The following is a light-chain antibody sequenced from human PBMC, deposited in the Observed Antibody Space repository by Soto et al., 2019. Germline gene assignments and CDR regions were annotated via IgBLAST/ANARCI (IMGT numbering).Light chain of an antibody. CDR1: SSDVRSYNR. V-gene: IGLV2-18*01. CDR2: EVS. CDR3: SLYTSSSTFV. J-gene: IGLJ1*01. Sequence: QSVLTQPPSVSGSPGQSVTISCTGTSSDVRSYNRVSWYQQSPGTAPKLMIYEVSNRPSGVSDRFSGSKSGNTASLTISGLQAEDEADYYCSLYTSSSTFVFGTGTKVTVL.